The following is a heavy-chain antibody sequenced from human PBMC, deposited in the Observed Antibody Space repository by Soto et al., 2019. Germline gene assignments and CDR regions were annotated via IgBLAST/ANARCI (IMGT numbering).Heavy chain of an antibody. CDR3: AKGRGGSGSLTPRVDF. D-gene: IGHD3-10*01. CDR1: GFTFNNNA. J-gene: IGHJ4*02. V-gene: IGHV3-23*01. Sequence: EVQLLESGGGLLQPGGSLRLSCAASGFTFNNNAMTWVRQAPGKGLEWVSAISGGGDTTSYADSVKGRFTVSRDGSKNTLYLQMSSLRAEDTALYYCAKGRGGSGSLTPRVDFWGQGTLVTVSS. CDR2: ISGGGDTT.